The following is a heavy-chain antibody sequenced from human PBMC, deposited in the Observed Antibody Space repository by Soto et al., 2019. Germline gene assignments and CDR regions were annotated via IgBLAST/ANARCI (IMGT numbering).Heavy chain of an antibody. D-gene: IGHD3-10*01. CDR1: GGSISTYF. Sequence: SETLSLTCTVSGGSISTYFWSWIRQPPGQGLEYIGYIYYRGTTNYNPSLKSRVTMSVDTSKNQFSLKVTSVTGADTAVYYCARDGRFTMVRGAHYGMDVWGQGTTVTVSS. J-gene: IGHJ6*02. CDR2: IYYRGTT. CDR3: ARDGRFTMVRGAHYGMDV. V-gene: IGHV4-59*01.